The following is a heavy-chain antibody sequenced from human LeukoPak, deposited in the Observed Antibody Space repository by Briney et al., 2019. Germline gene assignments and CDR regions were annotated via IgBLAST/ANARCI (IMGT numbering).Heavy chain of an antibody. Sequence: ASVKVSCKASGYTFTSYGISWVRQAPGQGLEWMGWISAYNGNTNYAQKLQGRVTMTTVTSTSTAYMELRSLRSDGTAVYYCARVETTVVTPGAYYYYYMDVWGKGTTVTVSS. D-gene: IGHD4-23*01. J-gene: IGHJ6*03. CDR2: ISAYNGNT. CDR3: ARVETTVVTPGAYYYYYMDV. CDR1: GYTFTSYG. V-gene: IGHV1-18*01.